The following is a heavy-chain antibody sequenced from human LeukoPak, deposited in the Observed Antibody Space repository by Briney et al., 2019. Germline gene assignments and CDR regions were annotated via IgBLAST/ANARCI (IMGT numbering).Heavy chain of an antibody. D-gene: IGHD3-22*01. CDR1: GGSFSGYY. Sequence: KSSETLSLTCAVYGGSFSGYYGTWIRQTPEKALEWIGEMNPSGSTNYNPSLKSRVTISVDTSKNQFSLELSSVTAADTAVYYCARGRQDVTMIVVVMTAVSYYLDVWGKGTTVTVS. CDR3: ARGRQDVTMIVVVMTAVSYYLDV. V-gene: IGHV4-34*01. J-gene: IGHJ6*03. CDR2: MNPSGST.